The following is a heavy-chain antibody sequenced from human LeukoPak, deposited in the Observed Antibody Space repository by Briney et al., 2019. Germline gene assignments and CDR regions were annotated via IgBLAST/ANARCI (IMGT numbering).Heavy chain of an antibody. CDR3: TSDLGYYYDGSSPN. CDR2: IKSKSDGGTT. CDR1: GFTFSNAW. D-gene: IGHD3-22*01. V-gene: IGHV3-15*01. J-gene: IGHJ4*02. Sequence: PGGSLRLSCVASGFTFSNAWMSWVRQAPVKGLDWVGRIKSKSDGGTTDYAAPVKGRFTISRDDSKNTLYLQMNSLKTEDTAVYYCTSDLGYYYDGSSPNWGQGTLVIVSS.